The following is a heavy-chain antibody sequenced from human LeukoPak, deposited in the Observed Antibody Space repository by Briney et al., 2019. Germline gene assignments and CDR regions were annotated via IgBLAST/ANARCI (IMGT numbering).Heavy chain of an antibody. V-gene: IGHV1-2*02. Sequence: GASVKVSCKASGGTFSSYAISWVRQAPGQGLEWMGWINPNSGGTNYAQKFQGRVTMTRDTSISTAYMELSRLRSDDTAVYYCARERAIYDILTGYISYQTHYAFDIWGQGTMVTVSS. D-gene: IGHD3-9*01. CDR2: INPNSGGT. J-gene: IGHJ3*02. CDR1: GGTFSSYA. CDR3: ARERAIYDILTGYISYQTHYAFDI.